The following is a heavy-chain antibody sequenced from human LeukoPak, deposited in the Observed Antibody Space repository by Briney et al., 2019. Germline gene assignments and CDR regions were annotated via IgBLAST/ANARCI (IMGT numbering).Heavy chain of an antibody. CDR1: GASLSSSTW. CDR3: TKNAAYNLDY. D-gene: IGHD1-14*01. Sequence: SETLSLTCAVSGASLSSSTWWRWVRQPPGKGLEWIGEIYPSGSTNYNPSLKSRVTISVDKSKNPLSLKLSSVTSADTAVYYCTKNAAYNLDYWGQGTPVTVSS. V-gene: IGHV4-4*02. J-gene: IGHJ4*02. CDR2: IYPSGST.